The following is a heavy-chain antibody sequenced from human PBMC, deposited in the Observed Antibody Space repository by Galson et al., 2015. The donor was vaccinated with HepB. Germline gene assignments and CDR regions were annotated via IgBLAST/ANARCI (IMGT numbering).Heavy chain of an antibody. J-gene: IGHJ4*02. V-gene: IGHV1-2*02. CDR1: GYTFTDYY. Sequence: SCKASGYTFTDYYIHWVRQAPGRGPEWMGWINPRSGGTNYSQKLQGRVTLTRDTSITTAYMEVKRLRSDDTAVYYCSRARGRFGELYWDSWGQGTLVTVSS. D-gene: IGHD3-10*01. CDR3: SRARGRFGELYWDS. CDR2: INPRSGGT.